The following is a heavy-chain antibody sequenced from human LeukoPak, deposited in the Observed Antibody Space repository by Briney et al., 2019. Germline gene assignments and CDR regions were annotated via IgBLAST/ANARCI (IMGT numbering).Heavy chain of an antibody. D-gene: IGHD2-15*01. Sequence: ASVKVSCKASGYTFTSYDINWVRQATGQGLEWMGLMNPNSGNTGYAQKLQGRVTMTRNTSISTAYMELSSLRSEDTAVYYCARGYQVNYCSGGSCYSDNDAFDIWGQGTMVTVSS. V-gene: IGHV1-8*01. J-gene: IGHJ3*02. CDR2: MNPNSGNT. CDR3: ARGYQVNYCSGGSCYSDNDAFDI. CDR1: GYTFTSYD.